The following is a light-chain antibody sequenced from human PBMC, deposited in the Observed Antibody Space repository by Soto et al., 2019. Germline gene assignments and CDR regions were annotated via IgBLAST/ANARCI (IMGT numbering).Light chain of an antibody. J-gene: IGKJ1*01. Sequence: LTQSPGNLSLSPGEGATLSCRTSQRVDNNFVAWYQQKPGQAPRLLIYGASTRATGIPDRFSGSGFGTDFTLTITRLEPEDFAVYYCQQYGSSLWTFCLGTKVEIK. CDR1: QRVDNNF. V-gene: IGKV3-20*01. CDR2: GAS. CDR3: QQYGSSLWT.